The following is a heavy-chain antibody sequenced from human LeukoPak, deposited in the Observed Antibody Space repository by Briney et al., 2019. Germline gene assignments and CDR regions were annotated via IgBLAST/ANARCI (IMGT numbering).Heavy chain of an antibody. V-gene: IGHV3-49*04. Sequence: GGSLRLSCTASGFIFGDYAMTWVRQAPGKGLEWVGFIRSKAYGGTTEYAASVKGRFTISRDDSKSIAYLQMNSLKNEDTAVYYCTRDLPYYYDSSGYSGYWGQGTLVTVSS. CDR1: GFIFGDYA. CDR3: TRDLPYYYDSSGYSGY. J-gene: IGHJ4*02. CDR2: IRSKAYGGTT. D-gene: IGHD3-22*01.